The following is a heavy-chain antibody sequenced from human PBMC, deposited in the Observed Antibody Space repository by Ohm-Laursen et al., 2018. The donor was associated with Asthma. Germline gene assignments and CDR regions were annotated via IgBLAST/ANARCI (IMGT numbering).Heavy chain of an antibody. D-gene: IGHD3-22*01. J-gene: IGHJ6*02. CDR2: IIPIFGTA. Sequence: GASVKVSCKASGGTFSSYAISWVRQAPGQGLEWMGGIIPIFGTANYAQKFQGRVTITADESTSAAYMKLSSLRSEDTAVYYCARGGGGYYDSSGYRSPFYYGMDVWGQGTTVTVSS. CDR1: GGTFSSYA. V-gene: IGHV1-69*13. CDR3: ARGGGGYYDSSGYRSPFYYGMDV.